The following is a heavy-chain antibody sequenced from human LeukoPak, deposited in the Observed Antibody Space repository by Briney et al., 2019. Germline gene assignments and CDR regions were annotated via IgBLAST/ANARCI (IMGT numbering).Heavy chain of an antibody. Sequence: GSLRLSCAVSGFIVSSYNMNWVRQAPGKGLEWLSFISSSGSTIHYADSVKGRFTISRDNAKNSLFLQMNSLRAEDTAVYYCARGNYDSGTQMPWGQGTLVTVSS. J-gene: IGHJ5*02. CDR2: ISSSGSTI. D-gene: IGHD3-10*01. CDR1: GFIVSSYN. V-gene: IGHV3-48*04. CDR3: ARGNYDSGTQMP.